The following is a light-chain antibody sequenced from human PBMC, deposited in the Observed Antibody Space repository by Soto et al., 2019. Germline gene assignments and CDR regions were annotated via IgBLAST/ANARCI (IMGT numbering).Light chain of an antibody. V-gene: IGLV4-69*01. CDR1: SKHSTYA. CDR3: QTWGTGIVV. J-gene: IGLJ2*01. Sequence: QCVLTQSPSASASLGASVKLTCTLSSKHSTYAIAWQQQQPEEGPRYLMKLNSDGSHTKGDGIPDRFSGSSSGAVRYLTISSLQSEDEADYYCQTWGTGIVVFGGGTQLTVL. CDR2: LNSDGSH.